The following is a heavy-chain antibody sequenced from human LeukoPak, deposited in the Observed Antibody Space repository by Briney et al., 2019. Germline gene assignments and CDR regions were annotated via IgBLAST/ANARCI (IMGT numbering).Heavy chain of an antibody. Sequence: SETLSLTCTVSGGSISSYYWSWIRQPPGKGPEWIGYIYYSGSTNYNPSLKSRVTISVDTSKNQFSLELSSVTAADTAVYYCARWGSITTARFDYWGQGTLVTVSS. D-gene: IGHD3-16*01. CDR1: GGSISSYY. J-gene: IGHJ4*02. CDR3: ARWGSITTARFDY. V-gene: IGHV4-59*01. CDR2: IYYSGST.